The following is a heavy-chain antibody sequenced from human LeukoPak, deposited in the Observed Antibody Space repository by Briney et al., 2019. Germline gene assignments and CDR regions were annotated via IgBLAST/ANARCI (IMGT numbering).Heavy chain of an antibody. D-gene: IGHD5-12*01. CDR1: GGSFSGYY. V-gene: IGHV4-34*01. J-gene: IGHJ6*02. CDR2: INHSGST. CDR3: ARLVVATRDYYYYGMDV. Sequence: SETLSLTCAVYGGSFSGYYWSWIRQPPGKGLEWIGEINHSGSTNYNPSLKSRVTISVDTSKNQFSLKLSSVTAADTAVYYCARLVVATRDYYYYGMDVWGQGTTVTVSS.